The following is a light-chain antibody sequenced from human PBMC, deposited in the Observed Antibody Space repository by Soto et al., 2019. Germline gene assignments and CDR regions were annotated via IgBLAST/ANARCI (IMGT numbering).Light chain of an antibody. J-gene: IGLJ2*01. Sequence: QSVLTQPPSVSAAPGQKVTISCSGSSSNIGNNYVSWYQQLPGTAPKLLIYDNNKRPSGIPDRFSGSKSGTSATLGITGLQNGYEADYYCGTWDSSLSAVVFGGGTKLTVL. CDR3: GTWDSSLSAVV. CDR2: DNN. CDR1: SSNIGNNY. V-gene: IGLV1-51*01.